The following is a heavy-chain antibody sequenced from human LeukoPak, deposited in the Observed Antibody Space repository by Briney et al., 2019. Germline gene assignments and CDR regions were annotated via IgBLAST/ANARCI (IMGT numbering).Heavy chain of an antibody. CDR2: INPNSGGT. J-gene: IGHJ4*02. V-gene: IGHV1-2*02. CDR3: ARDWGYWGYSTSWYYFDN. Sequence: GASVKVSCKASGYTFTGYYMHWVRQAPGQGLEWMGWINPNSGGTDYAQKFLGRVTMTRDTSISTAYMELSRLRSDDTAVYYCARDWGYWGYSTSWYYFDNWGQGTLVTVSS. CDR1: GYTFTGYY. D-gene: IGHD6-13*01.